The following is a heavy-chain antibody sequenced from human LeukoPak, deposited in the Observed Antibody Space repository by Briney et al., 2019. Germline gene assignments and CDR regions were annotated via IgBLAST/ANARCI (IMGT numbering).Heavy chain of an antibody. CDR2: ISWNSGSI. CDR3: AKAVDTAMELDY. CDR1: GFTFDDYA. J-gene: IGHJ4*02. Sequence: GGSLRLSCAASGFTFDDYAMHWVRQAPGKGLEWVSGISWNSGSIGYADSVKGRFTISRDNAKNSLYLQMNSPRAEDTALYYCAKAVDTAMELDYWGQGTLVTVSS. V-gene: IGHV3-9*01. D-gene: IGHD5-18*01.